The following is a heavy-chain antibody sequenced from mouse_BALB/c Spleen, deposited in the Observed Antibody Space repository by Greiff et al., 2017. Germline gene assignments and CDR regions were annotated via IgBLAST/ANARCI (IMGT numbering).Heavy chain of an antibody. Sequence: VQLQQSGAELVRPGVSVKISCKGSGYTFTDYAMHWVKQSHAKSLEWIGVISTYYGDASYNQKFKGKATMTVDKSSSTAYMELARLTSEDSAIYYCAREDSNPFFDYWGQGTTLTVSS. J-gene: IGHJ2*01. CDR2: ISTYYGDA. V-gene: IGHV1S137*01. D-gene: IGHD4-1*01. CDR3: AREDSNPFFDY. CDR1: GYTFTDYA.